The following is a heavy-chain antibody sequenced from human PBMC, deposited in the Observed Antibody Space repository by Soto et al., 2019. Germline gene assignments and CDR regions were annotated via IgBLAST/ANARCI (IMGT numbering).Heavy chain of an antibody. J-gene: IGHJ4*02. D-gene: IGHD6-19*01. CDR3: SNVDSSQQWLKLRALDY. CDR2: ISYDGSNK. CDR1: GFTFSSYA. Sequence: GGSLRLSCAASGFTFSSYAMHWVRQAPGKGLEWVAVISYDGSNKYYADSVKGRFTISRDNSKNTLYLQMNSLRAEDTAVYYCSNVDSSQQWLKLRALDYWGQGTLVTVSS. V-gene: IGHV3-30-3*01.